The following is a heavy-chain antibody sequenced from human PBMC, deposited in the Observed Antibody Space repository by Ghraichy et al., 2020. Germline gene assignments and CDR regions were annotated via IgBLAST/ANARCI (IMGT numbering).Heavy chain of an antibody. D-gene: IGHD4-17*01. Sequence: ASVKVSCKASGYTFTSYYMHWVRQAPGQGLEWMGIINPSGGSTSYAQKFQGRVTMTRDTSTSTVYMELSSLRSEDTAVYYCARTLHYGDYSSPIDYWGQGTLVTVSS. CDR2: INPSGGST. V-gene: IGHV1-46*01. J-gene: IGHJ4*02. CDR1: GYTFTSYY. CDR3: ARTLHYGDYSSPIDY.